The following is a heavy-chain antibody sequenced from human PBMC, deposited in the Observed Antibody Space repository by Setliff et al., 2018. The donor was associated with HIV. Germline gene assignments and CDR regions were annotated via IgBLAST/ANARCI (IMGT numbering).Heavy chain of an antibody. D-gene: IGHD6-19*01. CDR1: GFTFDDYA. CDR2: ISWDGGGT. J-gene: IGHJ6*02. Sequence: HPGGSLRLSCAASGFTFDDYAMHWVRQAPGKGLEWVSLISWDGGGTYYADSVKGRFTISRDNSKNSLYLQMNSLRAEDTAFYYCAKGYRRSSGWPEYYYYALDVWGQGTTVTVSS. CDR3: AKGYRRSSGWPEYYYYALDV. V-gene: IGHV3-43D*04.